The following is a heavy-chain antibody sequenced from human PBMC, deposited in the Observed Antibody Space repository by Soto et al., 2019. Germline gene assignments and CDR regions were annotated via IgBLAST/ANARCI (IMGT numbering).Heavy chain of an antibody. J-gene: IGHJ6*02. Sequence: GGSLRLSCAASGFTFSNAWMSWVRHAPGKGLEWVGRIKSKTDGGTTDYAAPVKGRFTISRDDSKNTLYLQMNSLKTEDTAVYYCTTVGDIVLMATLGMDVWGQGTTVTVSS. CDR2: IKSKTDGGTT. V-gene: IGHV3-15*01. D-gene: IGHD2-8*01. CDR3: TTVGDIVLMATLGMDV. CDR1: GFTFSNAW.